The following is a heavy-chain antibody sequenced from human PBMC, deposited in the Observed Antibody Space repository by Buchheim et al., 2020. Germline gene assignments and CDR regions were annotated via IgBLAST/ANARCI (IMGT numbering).Heavy chain of an antibody. V-gene: IGHV4-39*01. Sequence: QLQLQESGPGLVKPSETLSLTCTVSGGSISSSSYYWGWIRQPPGKGLEWIGSIYYSGSTYYNPSLKSRVTISVDTSKNQFYLKLSSVTAADTAVYYWARWAAAARAAFDYWGQGTL. CDR2: IYYSGST. D-gene: IGHD6-13*01. CDR1: GGSISSSSYY. CDR3: ARWAAAARAAFDY. J-gene: IGHJ4*02.